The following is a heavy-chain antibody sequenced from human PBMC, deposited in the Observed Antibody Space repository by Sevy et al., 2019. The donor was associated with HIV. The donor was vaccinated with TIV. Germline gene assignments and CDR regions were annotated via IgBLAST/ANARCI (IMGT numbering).Heavy chain of an antibody. D-gene: IGHD3-22*01. Sequence: GGSLRLSCAASGFAFSYFGMHWVRQAPGKGLEWVAVIWFNGNDKYYADSVKGRFTISRDTSKNTLYLEMNSLRAEDTAVYYGARDSDTRGHYGWFDPWGQGTLVTVSS. J-gene: IGHJ5*02. CDR2: IWFNGNDK. CDR1: GFAFSYFG. V-gene: IGHV3-33*01. CDR3: ARDSDTRGHYGWFDP.